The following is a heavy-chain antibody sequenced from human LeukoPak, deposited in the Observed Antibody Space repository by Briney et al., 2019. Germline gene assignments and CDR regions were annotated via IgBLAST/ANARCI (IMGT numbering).Heavy chain of an antibody. J-gene: IGHJ4*02. CDR1: GYTFTSYD. CDR2: MNPNSGNT. V-gene: IGHV1-8*01. CDR3: ARVGSGTPEDYFDY. Sequence: ASVKVSCKASGYTFTSYDINWVLQATGQGLEWMGWMNPNSGNTGYAQKFQGRVTMTRNTSISTAYMELSSLRSEDTAVYYCARVGSGTPEDYFDYWGQGTLVTVSS. D-gene: IGHD1-26*01.